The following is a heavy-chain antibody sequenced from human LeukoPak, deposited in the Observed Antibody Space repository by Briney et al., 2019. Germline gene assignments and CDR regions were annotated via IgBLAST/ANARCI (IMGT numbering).Heavy chain of an antibody. CDR3: AREGSSYAIDY. D-gene: IGHD2-2*01. CDR2: IYYSGST. V-gene: IGHV4-31*03. J-gene: IGHJ4*02. Sequence: SETLSLTCTVSGGSISSGGYYWSWIRQHPGKGLEWIGYIYYSGSTYYNPSLKSRVTISVDTSKNQFSLKLSSVTAADTAVYYRAREGSSYAIDYWGQGTLVTVSS. CDR1: GGSISSGGYY.